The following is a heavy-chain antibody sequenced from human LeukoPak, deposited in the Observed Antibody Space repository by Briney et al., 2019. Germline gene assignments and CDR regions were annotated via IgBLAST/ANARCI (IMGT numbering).Heavy chain of an antibody. CDR1: GFSFSSYS. D-gene: IGHD6-19*01. CDR2: ITSSSNSI. Sequence: PGGSLRLSCAASGFSFSSYSMCWVRQAPGKGLEWLSYITSSSNSIYYADSVKGRFTISRDNSKNTLYLQMNSLRAEDTAVYYCAREGEAVAGPGSYYGMDVWGQGTTVTVSS. V-gene: IGHV3-48*01. CDR3: AREGEAVAGPGSYYGMDV. J-gene: IGHJ6*02.